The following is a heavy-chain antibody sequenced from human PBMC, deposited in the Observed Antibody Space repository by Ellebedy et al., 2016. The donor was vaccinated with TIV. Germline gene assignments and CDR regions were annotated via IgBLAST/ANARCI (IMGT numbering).Heavy chain of an antibody. J-gene: IGHJ4*02. V-gene: IGHV3-23*01. CDR3: AKLSGVLSWYADY. CDR2: ISNGGDTT. D-gene: IGHD6-13*01. Sequence: GESLKISCAASGFTFSCCAMSWVRQAPGKGLEWVSVISNGGDTTYADSVKGRFTISRDNSKNTLYLQMNSLRADDTAIYYCAKLSGVLSWYADYWGLGTLVTVSS. CDR1: GFTFSCCA.